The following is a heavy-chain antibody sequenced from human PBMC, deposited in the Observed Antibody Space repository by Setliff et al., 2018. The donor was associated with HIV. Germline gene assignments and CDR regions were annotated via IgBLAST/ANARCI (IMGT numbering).Heavy chain of an antibody. Sequence: SETLSLTCTVSGGSISSYYWSWIRQPPGKGLEWIGYIYYSGSTNYNPSLKGRVTMSLDTSRNQFSLKLTSVTAADTAVYYCARRRSSGWYHYFDYWGQGTLVTVSS. CDR3: ARRRSSGWYHYFDY. J-gene: IGHJ4*02. CDR1: GGSISSYY. V-gene: IGHV4-59*08. D-gene: IGHD6-19*01. CDR2: IYYSGST.